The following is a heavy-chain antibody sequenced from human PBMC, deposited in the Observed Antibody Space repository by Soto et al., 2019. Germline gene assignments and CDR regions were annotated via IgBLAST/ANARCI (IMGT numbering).Heavy chain of an antibody. V-gene: IGHV3-23*01. Sequence: GGSLRLSCAASGFTFSSYAMSWVRQAPGKGLEWVSAISGSGGSTYYADSVKGRFTISRDNSKNTLYLQMNSLRAEDTAVYYCAKVPRYDYGGNSGSGWYFDLWGRGTLVTVSS. CDR3: AKVPRYDYGGNSGSGWYFDL. J-gene: IGHJ2*01. D-gene: IGHD4-17*01. CDR1: GFTFSSYA. CDR2: ISGSGGST.